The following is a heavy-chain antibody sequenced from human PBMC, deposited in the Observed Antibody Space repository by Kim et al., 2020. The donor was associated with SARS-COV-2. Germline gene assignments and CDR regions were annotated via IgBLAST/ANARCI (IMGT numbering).Heavy chain of an antibody. J-gene: IGHJ4*02. CDR2: GTEK. CDR3: ATSRTFDY. Sequence: GTEKNYVDAVKGRFTSARDNAKNSLYLQMNSLRAEDTAVYYCATSRTFDYWGQGTLVTVSS. V-gene: IGHV3-7*01.